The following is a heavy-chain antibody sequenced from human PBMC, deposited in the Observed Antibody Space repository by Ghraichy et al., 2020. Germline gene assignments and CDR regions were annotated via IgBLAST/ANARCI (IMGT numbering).Heavy chain of an antibody. Sequence: SQTLSLTCAVYGESFSGYYWTWIRQPPGKGLEWIGEINYRHNTNYNPSLKSRVTISVDTSKNQFSLKLTSVTAADTAVYYCAKDVGRGGGSCFHHWGQGTLVTVSS. D-gene: IGHD2-15*01. CDR3: AKDVGRGGGSCFHH. V-gene: IGHV4-34*01. CDR1: GESFSGYY. CDR2: INYRHNT. J-gene: IGHJ1*01.